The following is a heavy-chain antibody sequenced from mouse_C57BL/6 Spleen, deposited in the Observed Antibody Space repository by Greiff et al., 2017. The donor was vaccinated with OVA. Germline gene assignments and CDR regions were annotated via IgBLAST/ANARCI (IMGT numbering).Heavy chain of an antibody. CDR3: TAPSYYGSSYRDY. D-gene: IGHD1-1*01. CDR1: GFTFSNYW. V-gene: IGHV6-3*01. Sequence: EVQLVESGGGLVQPGGSMKLSCVASGFTFSNYWMNWVRQSPEKGLEWVAQIRLKSDNYATHYAESVKGRFTISRDDSKSSVYLQMNNLRAEDTGIYYCTAPSYYGSSYRDYWGKGTTLTVSS. J-gene: IGHJ2*01. CDR2: IRLKSDNYAT.